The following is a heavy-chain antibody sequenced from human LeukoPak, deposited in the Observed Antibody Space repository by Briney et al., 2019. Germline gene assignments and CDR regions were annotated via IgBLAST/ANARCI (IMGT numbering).Heavy chain of an antibody. V-gene: IGHV3-21*01. CDR2: ISSSSYI. J-gene: IGHJ6*02. CDR3: ARVGPYYYYGMDV. CDR1: GFTFSSYS. Sequence: GGSLRLSCAASGFTFSSYSMNWVRQAPGKGLEWVSSISSSSYIYYADSVKGRFTISRDNAKNSLYLQMNSLRAEDTAVYYCARVGPYYYYGMDVWGQGTTVTVSS.